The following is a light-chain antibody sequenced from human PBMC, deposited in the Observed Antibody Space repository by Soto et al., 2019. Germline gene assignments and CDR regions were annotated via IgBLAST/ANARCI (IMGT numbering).Light chain of an antibody. J-gene: IGLJ2*01. CDR1: SFNIGNNA. CDR2: YDD. V-gene: IGLV1-36*01. Sequence: QSVLTQPPSVSAAPRQRVTISCSGSSFNIGNNAVNWYQQLPGKAPKLLIYYDDLLPSGVSDRFSGSKSGTSASLAISGLQSEDEADYYCAAWDDSLNGVVFGGGTKVTVL. CDR3: AAWDDSLNGVV.